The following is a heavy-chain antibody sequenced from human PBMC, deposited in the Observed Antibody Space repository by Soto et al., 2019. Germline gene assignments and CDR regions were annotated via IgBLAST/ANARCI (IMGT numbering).Heavy chain of an antibody. J-gene: IGHJ6*02. D-gene: IGHD5-12*01. V-gene: IGHV4-31*03. CDR3: ARDRPSGYDSLYGMDV. CDR2: IYYSGST. CDR1: GGSIISGGYY. Sequence: SETLSLTCTVSGGSIISGGYYWIWIRQHPGKGLEWIGYIYYSGSTYYNPSLKSRVTISVDTSKNQFSLKLSSVTAADTAVYYCARDRPSGYDSLYGMDVWGQGTTVTVSS.